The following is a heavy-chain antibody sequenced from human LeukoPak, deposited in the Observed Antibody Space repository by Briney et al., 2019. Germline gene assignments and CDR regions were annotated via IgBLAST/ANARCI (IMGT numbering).Heavy chain of an antibody. CDR3: ARDLGKGAGYYGSGSYYKRNDAFDI. CDR2: IYTSGST. D-gene: IGHD3-10*01. J-gene: IGHJ3*02. CDR1: GGSISSYY. Sequence: SETLSLTCTVSGGSISSYYWSWIRQPAGKGLEWIGRIYTSGSTNYNPSLKSRVTMSVDTSKNQFSLKLSSVTAADTAVYYCARDLGKGAGYYGSGSYYKRNDAFDIWGQGTMVTVSS. V-gene: IGHV4-4*07.